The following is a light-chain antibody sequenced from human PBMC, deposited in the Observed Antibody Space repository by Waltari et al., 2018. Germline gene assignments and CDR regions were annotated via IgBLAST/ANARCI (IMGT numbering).Light chain of an antibody. J-gene: IGKJ5*01. Sequence: DIVMTQSPDSLAVSLGERATINGKSSQSVLYRSNNKNYLAWYQQKPGQPPKLLIYWASTRESGVPDRFSGSGSGTDFTLTISSLQAEDVAVYYCQQYYSTPITFGQGTRLEIK. CDR2: WAS. CDR3: QQYYSTPIT. CDR1: QSVLYRSNNKNY. V-gene: IGKV4-1*01.